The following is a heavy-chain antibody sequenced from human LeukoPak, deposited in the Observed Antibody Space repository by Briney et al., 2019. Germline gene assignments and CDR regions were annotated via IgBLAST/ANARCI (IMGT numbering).Heavy chain of an antibody. CDR3: ARVSSGSYFGYYYYYMDV. CDR2: INSDGSST. Sequence: GGSLRLSCAASGFTFSSYAMSWVRQAPGKGLEWVSRINSDGSSTSYADSVKGRFTISRDNAKNTLYLQMNSLRAEDTAVYYGARVSSGSYFGYYYYYMDVWGKGTTVTVSS. CDR1: GFTFSSYA. D-gene: IGHD1-26*01. V-gene: IGHV3-74*01. J-gene: IGHJ6*03.